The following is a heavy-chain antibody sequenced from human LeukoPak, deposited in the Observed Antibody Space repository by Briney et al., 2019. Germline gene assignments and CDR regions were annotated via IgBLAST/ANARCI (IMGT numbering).Heavy chain of an antibody. J-gene: IGHJ6*02. V-gene: IGHV3-23*01. Sequence: PGGSLRLSCAASGFTFSSYAMSWVRQAPGKGLEWVSAISGSGGSTYYADSVKGRFTISRDNSKNTLYLQMNSLRAEDTAVYYCAKSVAAADHYYYYYGMDVWGQGTTVTVSS. D-gene: IGHD6-13*01. CDR3: AKSVAAADHYYYYYGMDV. CDR1: GFTFSSYA. CDR2: ISGSGGST.